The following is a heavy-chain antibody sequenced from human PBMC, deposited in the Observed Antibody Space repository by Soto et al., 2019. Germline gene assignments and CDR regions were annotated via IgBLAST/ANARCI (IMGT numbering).Heavy chain of an antibody. J-gene: IGHJ6*02. CDR1: GCTFSSYW. Sequence: EVQLVESGGGLVQPGGSLRLSCAASGCTFSSYWMSWVRQAPGKGLEWVANIKQDGSEKYYVDSVKGRFTISRDNAKNSLYLQMNSLRAEDTAVYYCAREERVIQLWLRAPYYYGMDVWGQGTTVTVSS. CDR3: AREERVIQLWLRAPYYYGMDV. CDR2: IKQDGSEK. D-gene: IGHD5-18*01. V-gene: IGHV3-7*01.